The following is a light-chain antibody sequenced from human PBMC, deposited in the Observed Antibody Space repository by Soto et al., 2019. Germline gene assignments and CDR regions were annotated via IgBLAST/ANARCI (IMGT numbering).Light chain of an antibody. CDR2: EVS. V-gene: IGLV2-14*01. Sequence: QSALTQPASVSGSPGQSITISCTETSGDVGVYKFVSWYQQHPGKAPKLIIYEVSNRPSGVSSRFSGSMSGNTASLTISGLQAEDEADYYCGSYTGTIYVFGTGTKVTVL. J-gene: IGLJ1*01. CDR3: GSYTGTIYV. CDR1: SGDVGVYKF.